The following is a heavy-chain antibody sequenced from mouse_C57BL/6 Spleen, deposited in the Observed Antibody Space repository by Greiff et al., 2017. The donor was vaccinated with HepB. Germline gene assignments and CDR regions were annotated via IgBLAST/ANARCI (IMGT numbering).Heavy chain of an antibody. CDR2: ISSGSSTI. Sequence: EVQVVESGGGLVKPGGSLKLSCAASGFTFSDYGMHWVRQAPEKGLEWVAYISSGSSTIYYADTVKGRFTISRDIAKNTLFLQMTSLRSEDTAMYYCARAYYSNASAYWGQGTLVTVSA. V-gene: IGHV5-17*01. J-gene: IGHJ3*01. CDR1: GFTFSDYG. D-gene: IGHD2-5*01. CDR3: ARAYYSNASAY.